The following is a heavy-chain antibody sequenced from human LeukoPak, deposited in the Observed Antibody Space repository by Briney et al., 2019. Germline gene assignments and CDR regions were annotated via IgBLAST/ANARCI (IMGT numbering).Heavy chain of an antibody. CDR2: INPNIGGT. Sequence: ASVKVSCKASGYTFTGYYMHWVRQAPGQGLEWMGWINPNIGGTNYAQKFQGRVTMTRDTSISTAYMELSRLRSDDTAVYYCARVRYDTYYFDYWGQGTLVTVSS. CDR1: GYTFTGYY. J-gene: IGHJ4*02. D-gene: IGHD3-22*01. CDR3: ARVRYDTYYFDY. V-gene: IGHV1-2*02.